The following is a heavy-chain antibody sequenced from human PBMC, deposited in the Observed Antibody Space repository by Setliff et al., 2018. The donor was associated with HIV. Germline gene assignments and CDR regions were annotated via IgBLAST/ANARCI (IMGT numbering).Heavy chain of an antibody. Sequence: ASVKVSCKASQNTFTNYYMHWVRQAPGQGLERMGIINPSGDSTIYAQKFQGKVTMTRDTSTSTVYMELSSLRSEDTAVYYCARDLHTFMVNSYHYYMDVWGKGTTVTASS. CDR3: ARDLHTFMVNSYHYYMDV. J-gene: IGHJ6*03. CDR2: INPSGDST. D-gene: IGHD5-18*01. CDR1: QNTFTNYY. V-gene: IGHV1-46*01.